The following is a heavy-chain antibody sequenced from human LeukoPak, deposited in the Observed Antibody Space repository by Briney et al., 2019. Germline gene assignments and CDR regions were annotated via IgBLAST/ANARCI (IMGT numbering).Heavy chain of an antibody. J-gene: IGHJ4*02. CDR3: ARPVVAADYYFDY. CDR1: GYSFTSYW. CDR2: IYPGDSDT. V-gene: IGHV5-51*01. Sequence: GESLKISCKGSGYSFTSYWIGWVRQMPGKGLEWMGIIYPGDSDTRYSPSFQGQVTIPADKSISTAYLQWSSLKASDTAMYYCARPVVAADYYFDYWGQGTLVTVSS. D-gene: IGHD2-15*01.